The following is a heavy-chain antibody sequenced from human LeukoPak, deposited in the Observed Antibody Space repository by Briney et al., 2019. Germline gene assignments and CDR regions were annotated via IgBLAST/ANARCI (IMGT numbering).Heavy chain of an antibody. D-gene: IGHD3-22*01. V-gene: IGHV3-48*04. CDR3: ARDYYDSSGYLDY. CDR1: GFLFNSHH. J-gene: IGHJ4*02. Sequence: GGPLRLSCAASGFLFNSHHMNWVRKAPGKGLEGISYITSSSSKIYYADSVEGRFTISRDNAKKSVYLQMSSLRAEDTAVYFCARDYYDSSGYLDYWGQGTLVTVSS. CDR2: ITSSSSKI.